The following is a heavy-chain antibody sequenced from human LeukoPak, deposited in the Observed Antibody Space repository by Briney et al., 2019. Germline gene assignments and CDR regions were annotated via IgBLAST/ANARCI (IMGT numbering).Heavy chain of an antibody. CDR1: GFTFSSYW. D-gene: IGHD6-6*01. V-gene: IGHV3-7*01. J-gene: IGHJ4*02. CDR2: INQDGSGE. Sequence: PGGSLRLSCAASGFTFSSYWMSWVRQAPGKGLEWVANINQDGSGEYYVDSVKGRFTISRDNAKNSLSLQMNSLRAEDTAMYYCAKDRGWYSSSSFDYWGQGTLVTVSS. CDR3: AKDRGWYSSSSFDY.